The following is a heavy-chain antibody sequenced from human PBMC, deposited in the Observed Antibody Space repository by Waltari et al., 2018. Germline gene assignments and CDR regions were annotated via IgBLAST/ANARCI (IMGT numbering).Heavy chain of an antibody. J-gene: IGHJ6*03. CDR3: ARGPNGIYYMDV. CDR2: INSDGSTT. V-gene: IGHV3-74*01. Sequence: EVQLVESGGGLVQPGGSVRLSCAASGFTFSSHWMHWVRQAPGKGLVWVSRINSDGSTTSYADSVKGRFTISRDNAKNTLYLQMNSLRVEDTAVYYCARGPNGIYYMDVWGKGTTVTVSS. CDR1: GFTFSSHW. D-gene: IGHD2-8*01.